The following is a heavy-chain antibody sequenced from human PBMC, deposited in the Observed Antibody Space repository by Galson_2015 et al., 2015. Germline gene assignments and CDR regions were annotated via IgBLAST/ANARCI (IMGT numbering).Heavy chain of an antibody. CDR1: GFTFSSYG. Sequence: SLRLSCAASGFTFSSYGMHWVRQAPGKGLEWVAIISYDGSNKYYADSVKGRFTISRDNSKNTLYLQISSLEAEDTAVYYCARDRAADYWGQGTLLTVSS. V-gene: IGHV3-30*03. CDR3: ARDRAADY. J-gene: IGHJ4*02. CDR2: ISYDGSNK. D-gene: IGHD2-15*01.